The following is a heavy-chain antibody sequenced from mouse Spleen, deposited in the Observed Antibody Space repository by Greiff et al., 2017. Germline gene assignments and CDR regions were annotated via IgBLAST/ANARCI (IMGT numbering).Heavy chain of an antibody. Sequence: VQLQQSGPVLVKPGASVKMSCTASGYTFTDYYMNWVKQSHGQSLEWIGVINPYNGGTSYNQKFKGKATLTVDTSSSTAYMELNSLTSEDSAVYICARSSRMITWYLDVWGAGTTVTVSS. CDR3: ARSSRMITWYLDV. J-gene: IGHJ1*01. CDR1: GYTFTDYY. CDR2: INPYNGGT. D-gene: IGHD2-4*01. V-gene: IGHV1-19*01.